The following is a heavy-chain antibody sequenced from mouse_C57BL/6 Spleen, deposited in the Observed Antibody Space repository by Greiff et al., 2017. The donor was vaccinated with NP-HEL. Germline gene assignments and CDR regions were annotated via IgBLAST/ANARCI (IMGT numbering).Heavy chain of an antibody. D-gene: IGHD2-4*01. J-gene: IGHJ3*01. Sequence: VKLMESGPGLVQPSQSLSITCTVSGFSLTSYGVHWVRQSPGKGLEWLGVIWRGGSTDYNAAFMSRLSITKDNSKSQVFFKMNSLQADDTAIYYWANYDYDGSWFAYWGQGTLVTVSA. CDR3: ANYDYDGSWFAY. CDR1: GFSLTSYG. V-gene: IGHV2-5*01. CDR2: IWRGGST.